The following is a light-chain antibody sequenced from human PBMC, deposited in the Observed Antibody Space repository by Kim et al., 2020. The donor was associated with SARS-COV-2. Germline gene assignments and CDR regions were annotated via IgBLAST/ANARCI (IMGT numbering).Light chain of an antibody. Sequence: SYELTQPPSVSVSPGQTASITCSGDKLGDKYACWYQQKPGQSPVLVIYQDSMRPSGIPERFSGSNSGNTATLTISGTQAMDEADYYCQAWDSSIVVFGGGTQLTVL. J-gene: IGLJ2*01. CDR3: QAWDSSIVV. CDR1: KLGDKY. V-gene: IGLV3-1*01. CDR2: QDS.